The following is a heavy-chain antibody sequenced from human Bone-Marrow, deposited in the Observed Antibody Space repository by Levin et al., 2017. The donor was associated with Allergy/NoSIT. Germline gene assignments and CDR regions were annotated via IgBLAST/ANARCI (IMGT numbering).Heavy chain of an antibody. J-gene: IGHJ3*02. CDR1: GFTFSSYD. D-gene: IGHD3-10*01. V-gene: IGHV3-13*01. Sequence: GESLKISCAASGFTFSSYDMHWVRQATGKGLEWVSAIGTAGDTYYPGSVKGRFTISRENAKNSLYLQMNSLRAGDTAVYYCARARYYGSGSFDAFDIWGQGTMVTVSS. CDR2: IGTAGDT. CDR3: ARARYYGSGSFDAFDI.